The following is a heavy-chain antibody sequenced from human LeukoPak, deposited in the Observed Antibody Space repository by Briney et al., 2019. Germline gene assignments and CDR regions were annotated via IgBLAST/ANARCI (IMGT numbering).Heavy chain of an antibody. CDR1: GGSISSGSYY. Sequence: SETLSLTCTVSGGSISSGSYYWTWIRQPAGKGLEWIGRIYTSGSTNYNPSLKSPVTISVDTSKNQFSLKLSSVTAADTAVYYCARDYRDGYNYEWFDPWGQGTLVTVSS. CDR2: IYTSGST. V-gene: IGHV4-61*02. J-gene: IGHJ5*02. D-gene: IGHD5-24*01. CDR3: ARDYRDGYNYEWFDP.